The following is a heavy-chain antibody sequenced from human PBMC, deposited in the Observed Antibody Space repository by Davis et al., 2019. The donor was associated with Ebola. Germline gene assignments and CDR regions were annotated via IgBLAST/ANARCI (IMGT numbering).Heavy chain of an antibody. CDR2: INHSGST. Sequence: MPGGSLRLSCNVSGGSLSGHYWSWIRQPPGKGLEWIGEINHSGSTTYNPSLKSRVTISVDTSKMQFSLRLSSVTAADTAVYYCARGQWQRVPPLSFQYGMDVWGRGTTVTVSS. D-gene: IGHD5-12*01. J-gene: IGHJ6*02. V-gene: IGHV4-34*01. CDR1: GGSLSGHY. CDR3: ARGQWQRVPPLSFQYGMDV.